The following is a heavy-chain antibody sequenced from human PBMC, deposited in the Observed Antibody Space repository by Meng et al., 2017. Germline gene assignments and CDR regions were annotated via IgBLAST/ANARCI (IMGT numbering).Heavy chain of an antibody. Sequence: GESLKISCAASGFTFSSYSMNWVRQAPGKGLEWVSSISSSSSYIYYADSVKGRFTISRDNAKNSLYLQMNILRAEDTAVYYCARSYYDSSGYYPYNAFDIWGQGTMVTVSS. V-gene: IGHV3-21*01. CDR3: ARSYYDSSGYYPYNAFDI. D-gene: IGHD3-22*01. CDR2: ISSSSSYI. CDR1: GFTFSSYS. J-gene: IGHJ3*02.